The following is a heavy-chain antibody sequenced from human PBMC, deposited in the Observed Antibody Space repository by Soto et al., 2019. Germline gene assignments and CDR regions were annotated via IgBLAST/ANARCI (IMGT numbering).Heavy chain of an antibody. Sequence: PGGSLRLSCAASVFTFSNYAMSWVRQAPGMGLEWVSSISASSQTTTYADSVKGRFTISRDTSKNTVFLHMSSLRAEDTALYFCARSLLTTYGDRYLDVWGRGTLVTVSS. CDR3: ARSLLTTYGDRYLDV. V-gene: IGHV3-23*01. CDR1: VFTFSNYA. J-gene: IGHJ2*01. D-gene: IGHD4-17*01. CDR2: ISASSQTT.